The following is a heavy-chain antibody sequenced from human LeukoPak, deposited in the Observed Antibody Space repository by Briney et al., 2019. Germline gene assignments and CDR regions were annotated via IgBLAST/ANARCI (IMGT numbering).Heavy chain of an antibody. CDR3: ARGGPQWLTHAFDI. J-gene: IGHJ3*02. Sequence: SETLSLTCTVSGGSISSYYWSWIRQPPGKGLEWIGYIYYSGSTNYNPSLKSRVTISVDTSKNQFSLKLSSVTAADTAVYYCARGGPQWLTHAFDIWGQGTMVTVSS. D-gene: IGHD6-19*01. CDR2: IYYSGST. V-gene: IGHV4-59*01. CDR1: GGSISSYY.